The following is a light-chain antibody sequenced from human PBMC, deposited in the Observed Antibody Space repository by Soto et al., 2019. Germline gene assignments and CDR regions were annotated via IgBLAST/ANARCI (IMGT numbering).Light chain of an antibody. J-gene: IGLJ1*01. CDR3: GTWDNSLSAGV. CDR2: DSD. Sequence: VLTQPPSVSAAPGQKVTISCSGSNSNIGNNFVSWYQQLPGTAPKLLIYDSDKRPSGIPDRFSGSKSGTSATLGITGLQTGDEADYYCGTWDNSLSAGVFGTGTKVTVL. V-gene: IGLV1-51*01. CDR1: NSNIGNNF.